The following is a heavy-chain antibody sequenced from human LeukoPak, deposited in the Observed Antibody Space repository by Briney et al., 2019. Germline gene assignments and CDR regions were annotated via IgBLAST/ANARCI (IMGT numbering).Heavy chain of an antibody. CDR2: VVGSGALT. V-gene: IGHV3-23*01. CDR1: GFTFSSYT. CDR3: ARELHPNWGSGYFDY. J-gene: IGHJ4*02. D-gene: IGHD7-27*01. Sequence: GGSLRLSCAASGFTFSSYTLSWVRQAPGKGLEWVSAVVGSGALTSYADSVKGRFTISRDNSKNTLFLQINSLRAEDTAVYYCARELHPNWGSGYFDYWGQGTLVTVSS.